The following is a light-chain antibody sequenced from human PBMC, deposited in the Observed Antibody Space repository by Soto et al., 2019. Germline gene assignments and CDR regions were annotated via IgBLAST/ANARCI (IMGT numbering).Light chain of an antibody. Sequence: EIVLTQSPGTLSLSPGERATLSCRASQSISSSYLAWYQHKPGQAPRPLIYGASSRATGIPDRFTGSGSGTDFTLTISRLEPEDFAVYYCQQYGSSPPWTFGQGTKVEIK. CDR2: GAS. CDR3: QQYGSSPPWT. V-gene: IGKV3-20*01. J-gene: IGKJ1*01. CDR1: QSISSSY.